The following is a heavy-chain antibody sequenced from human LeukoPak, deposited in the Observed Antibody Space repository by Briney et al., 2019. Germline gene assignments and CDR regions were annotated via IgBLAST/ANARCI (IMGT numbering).Heavy chain of an antibody. CDR1: GGSFSGYY. V-gene: IGHV4-34*01. D-gene: IGHD3-22*01. CDR2: INHSGST. Sequence: SETLSLTCAVYGGSFSGYYWSWIRQPPGKGLEWIGEINHSGSTNYNPSLKSRVTISVDTSKNQFSPKLSSVTAADTAVYYCARESVTMIVRLFDYWGQGTLVTVSS. J-gene: IGHJ4*02. CDR3: ARESVTMIVRLFDY.